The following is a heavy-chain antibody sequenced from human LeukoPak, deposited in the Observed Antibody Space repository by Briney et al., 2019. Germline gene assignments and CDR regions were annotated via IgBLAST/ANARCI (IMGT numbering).Heavy chain of an antibody. D-gene: IGHD6-6*01. CDR2: IYHSGST. V-gene: IGHV4-59*01. J-gene: IGHJ1*01. Sequence: SETLSLTCTVSGGSISTYYWNWIRQPPGKGLEWIGYIYHSGSTNYNPSLQSRVTISVDTSKNQFSLNLNSVTAADTAVYYCARGGAAHLHFQNWGQGTLVTVSS. CDR3: ARGGAAHLHFQN. CDR1: GGSISTYY.